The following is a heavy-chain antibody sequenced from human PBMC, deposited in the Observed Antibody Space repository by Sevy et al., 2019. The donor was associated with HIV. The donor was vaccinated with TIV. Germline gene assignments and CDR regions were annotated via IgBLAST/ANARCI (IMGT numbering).Heavy chain of an antibody. CDR1: GGSISSYY. CDR2: IYYSRST. Sequence: SETLSLTCTVSGGSISSYYWSWIRQPPGKGLEWIGYIYYSRSTNYNPSLKSRVTISVDPSKNQFSLKLSSVTAADTAVYYCARVVAPYDFWSGYYSYYFDYWGQGTLVTVSS. D-gene: IGHD3-3*01. V-gene: IGHV4-59*01. CDR3: ARVVAPYDFWSGYYSYYFDY. J-gene: IGHJ4*02.